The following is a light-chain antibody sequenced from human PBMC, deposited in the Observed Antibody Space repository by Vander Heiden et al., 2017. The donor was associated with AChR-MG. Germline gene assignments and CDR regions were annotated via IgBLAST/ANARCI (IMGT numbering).Light chain of an antibody. V-gene: IGLV1-51*01. Sequence: QSVLAQAPSVSAAPGQKVTISCSGSRPNLGNNDASWYPHVPGTAPKLLIYDNNKRPSGITDRFCGSKSGTSATLGIAGLQTGDEADYYCGTWDNSLTGKVFGGGTKLTVL. CDR1: RPNLGNND. CDR2: DNN. CDR3: GTWDNSLTGKV. J-gene: IGLJ3*02.